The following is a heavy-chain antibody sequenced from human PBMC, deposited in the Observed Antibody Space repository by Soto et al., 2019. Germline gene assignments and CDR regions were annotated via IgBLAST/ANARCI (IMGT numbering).Heavy chain of an antibody. Sequence: SETLSLTCTVSGGSISSSSYYWGWIRQPPGKGLEWIGSIYYSGSTYYNPSLKSRVTISVDTSKNQFSLKLSSVTAADTAVYYCGAAPSGYYGMDVWGQGTTVTVSS. CDR3: GAAPSGYYGMDV. CDR1: GGSISSSSYY. V-gene: IGHV4-39*01. CDR2: IYYSGST. D-gene: IGHD2-15*01. J-gene: IGHJ6*02.